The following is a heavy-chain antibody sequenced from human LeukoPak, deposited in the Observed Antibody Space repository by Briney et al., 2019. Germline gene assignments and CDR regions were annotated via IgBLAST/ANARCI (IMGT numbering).Heavy chain of an antibody. CDR2: VNEDGSAK. J-gene: IGHJ4*02. V-gene: IGHV3-7*01. D-gene: IGHD1-1*01. Sequence: PGGSLRLSCVVSGLTFSNYWMIWVRQAPGKGLESVAIVNEDGSAKYYLDSVKGRFTISRDNARNSLYLEKNSLRAEDTAVYYCARDYWRSIDHWGQGTLVTVSS. CDR3: ARDYWRSIDH. CDR1: GLTFSNYW.